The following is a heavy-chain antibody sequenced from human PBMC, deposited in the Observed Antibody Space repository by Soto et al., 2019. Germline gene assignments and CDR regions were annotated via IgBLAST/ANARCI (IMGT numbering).Heavy chain of an antibody. D-gene: IGHD6-13*01. CDR2: INPNSGGT. CDR1: GYTFTDYY. J-gene: IGHJ4*02. Sequence: QVQLVQSGAEVKRPGASVKVSCKASGYTFTDYYMHWVRLAPGQGLEWMGWINPNSGGTYYAQKFQGRVTMTRDTSVSTAYMELSRLKSDDAAVYYCARDASSSRVTKPFDYWGQGTLVTVSS. CDR3: ARDASSSRVTKPFDY. V-gene: IGHV1-2*02.